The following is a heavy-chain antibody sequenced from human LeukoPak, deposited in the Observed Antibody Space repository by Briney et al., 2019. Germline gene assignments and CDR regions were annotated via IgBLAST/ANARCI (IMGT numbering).Heavy chain of an antibody. V-gene: IGHV1-18*01. D-gene: IGHD5-18*01. Sequence: GASVKVSCKASGYTFTSYGISWVRQAPGQGLEWMGWISGYNGNTNYAQKLRGRVTMTTDTSTSTAYMELRSLRPDDTAVYYCARGVVDTDSDAFDIWGQGTMVTVSS. CDR1: GYTFTSYG. CDR3: ARGVVDTDSDAFDI. J-gene: IGHJ3*02. CDR2: ISGYNGNT.